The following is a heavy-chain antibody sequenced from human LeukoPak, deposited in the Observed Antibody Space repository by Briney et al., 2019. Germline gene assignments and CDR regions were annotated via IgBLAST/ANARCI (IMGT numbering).Heavy chain of an antibody. CDR1: GGSISSGSYY. J-gene: IGHJ4*02. D-gene: IGHD5-18*01. CDR2: IYTSGST. Sequence: SQTLSLTCTVSGGSISSGSYYWSWIRQPAGKGLEWIGRIYTSGSTNYNPSLKSRVTISVDTSKNQFSLKLSSVTVADTAVYYCARGGYSYGLQRYFDYWGQGTLVTVSS. CDR3: ARGGYSYGLQRYFDY. V-gene: IGHV4-61*02.